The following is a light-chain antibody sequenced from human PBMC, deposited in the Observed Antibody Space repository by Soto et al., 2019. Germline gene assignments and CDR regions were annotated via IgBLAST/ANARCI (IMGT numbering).Light chain of an antibody. CDR1: SSDVGAYDY. V-gene: IGLV2-8*01. CDR2: DNI. CDR3: QSYDTSLSGSV. Sequence: QSALTQPPSASGSPGQSVTISCTGTSSDVGAYDYVSWYQQHPGKAPKLMIYDNINRPSGVPDRFSGSKSDTSASLAITGLQAEDEADYYCQSYDTSLSGSVFGGGTKVTVL. J-gene: IGLJ3*02.